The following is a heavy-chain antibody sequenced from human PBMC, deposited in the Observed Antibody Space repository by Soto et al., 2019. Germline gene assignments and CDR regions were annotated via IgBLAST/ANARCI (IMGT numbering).Heavy chain of an antibody. CDR3: ARETPNGSSGQYPDY. V-gene: IGHV1-69*13. J-gene: IGHJ4*02. Sequence: SVKVSCKASGGTFSSYAISWVRQAPGQGLEWMGGIIPIFGTANYAQKFQGRVTITADESTSTAHMELSSLRSEDTAVYYCARETPNGSSGQYPDYWGQGTLVTVSS. D-gene: IGHD3-22*01. CDR2: IIPIFGTA. CDR1: GGTFSSYA.